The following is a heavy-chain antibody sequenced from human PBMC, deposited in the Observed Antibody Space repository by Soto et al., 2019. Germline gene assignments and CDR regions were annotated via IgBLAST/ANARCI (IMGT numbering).Heavy chain of an antibody. CDR3: ARTTAVPNTLRSRYFFDY. Sequence: PSETLSLTCSVSGGSVSDKTYYWSWIRQPPGKRLEWIVYVYYSGTTNYNPSLKSRVTISVDLSKNRFSLRLSSVTTADTALYYCARTTAVPNTLRSRYFFDYWGQGTLVTSPQ. V-gene: IGHV4-61*01. CDR1: GGSVSDKTYY. J-gene: IGHJ4*02. D-gene: IGHD4-17*01. CDR2: VYYSGTT.